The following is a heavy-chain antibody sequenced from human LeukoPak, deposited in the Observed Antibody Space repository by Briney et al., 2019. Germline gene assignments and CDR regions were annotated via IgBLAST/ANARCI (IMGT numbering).Heavy chain of an antibody. D-gene: IGHD6-19*01. CDR1: GFTLNNSG. J-gene: IGHJ5*02. Sequence: GRSLRLSCATSGFTLNNSGMHWVRQAPGKGLEWVAIIAHDGVSKYYTDSVKGRFTISRDNSRNTLYLQMDSLRPEDTAVYYCARDWGASGWYNWFDPWGQGTLVTVSS. CDR3: ARDWGASGWYNWFDP. CDR2: IAHDGVSK. V-gene: IGHV3-30*19.